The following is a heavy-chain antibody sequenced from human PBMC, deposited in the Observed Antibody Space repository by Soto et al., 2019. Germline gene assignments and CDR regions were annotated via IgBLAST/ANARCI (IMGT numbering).Heavy chain of an antibody. Sequence: SVKVSFKASGGTFSNYAFSWVRQAPGQGLEWLGGIMPIFGRADYAQKFRDRVTITADESTNTAHMELSSLRSEDTAVYYCASWLKEAGIGGSYYYGMDVWGQGTTVTVSS. V-gene: IGHV1-69*13. CDR3: ASWLKEAGIGGSYYYGMDV. CDR2: IMPIFGRA. D-gene: IGHD6-19*01. J-gene: IGHJ6*02. CDR1: GGTFSNYA.